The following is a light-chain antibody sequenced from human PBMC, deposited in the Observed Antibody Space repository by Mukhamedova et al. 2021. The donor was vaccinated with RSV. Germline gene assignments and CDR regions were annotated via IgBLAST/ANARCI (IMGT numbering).Light chain of an antibody. CDR3: QQANSFPRT. Sequence: RITITCRASQSISSWLGWYQQKPGKAPKLLIYAASSLQSGVPSRFSGSGSGTLFTLTITNLQPDDFATYYCQQANSFPRTFGQG. J-gene: IGKJ1*01. CDR1: QSISSW. V-gene: IGKV1-12*01. CDR2: AAS.